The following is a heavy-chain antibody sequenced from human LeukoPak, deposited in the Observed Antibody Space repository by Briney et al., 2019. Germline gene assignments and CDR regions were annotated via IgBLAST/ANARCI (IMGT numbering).Heavy chain of an antibody. V-gene: IGHV4-34*01. CDR3: ATDQAIRYCPSRGDYYCFDY. CDR2: INHSGST. J-gene: IGHJ6*02. Sequence: SEILSLTCAVCWGSFSGYYWNCVRQPPGKGLEWFGEINHSGSTNYNPSLKSRVTISVDTSKNQFSLKLSSVTAADTAVSYCATDQAIRYCPSRGDYYCFDYWGQGTTVTVSS. CDR1: WGSFSGYY. D-gene: IGHD3-16*02.